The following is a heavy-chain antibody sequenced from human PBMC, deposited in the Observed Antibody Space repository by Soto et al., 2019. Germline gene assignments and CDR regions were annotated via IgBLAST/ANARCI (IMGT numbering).Heavy chain of an antibody. D-gene: IGHD3-16*01. J-gene: IGHJ3*02. V-gene: IGHV1-24*01. CDR1: GYTLTELS. CDR2: FDPEDGET. Sequence: ASEKVSWKVSGYTLTELSMHWVRQAPGKGLEWMGGFDPEDGETIYAQKFQGRVTMTEDTSTDTAYMELSSLRSEDTAVYYCATPWGAGAFDIWGQGTMVTVSS. CDR3: ATPWGAGAFDI.